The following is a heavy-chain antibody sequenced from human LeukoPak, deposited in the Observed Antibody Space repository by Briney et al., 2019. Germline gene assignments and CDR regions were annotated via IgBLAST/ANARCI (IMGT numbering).Heavy chain of an antibody. CDR1: GGTFSSYA. J-gene: IGHJ6*02. Sequence: ASVKVSCKAPGGTFSSYAISWVRQAPGQGLEWMGGIIPIFGTANYAQKFQGRVTITADESTSTAYMELSSLRSEDTAVYYCARIRRGYSYGYYGMDVWGQGTTVTVSS. CDR2: IIPIFGTA. D-gene: IGHD5-18*01. V-gene: IGHV1-69*13. CDR3: ARIRRGYSYGYYGMDV.